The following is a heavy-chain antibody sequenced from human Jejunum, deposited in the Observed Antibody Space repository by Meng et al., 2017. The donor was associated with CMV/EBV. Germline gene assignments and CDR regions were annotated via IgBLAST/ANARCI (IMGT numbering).Heavy chain of an antibody. CDR1: WFPVSSSA. CDR2: IYSGGSST. J-gene: IGHJ4*02. D-gene: IGHD3-22*01. V-gene: IGHV3-23*03. CDR3: AKVPGSGYYGIDY. Sequence: WFPVSSSAFSWVRQAPGKGLAWVSIIYSGGSSTFYADSVKGRFTISRDNSKNTLYLQMDSLRAEDTAIYYCAKVPGSGYYGIDYWGQGTLGTVSS.